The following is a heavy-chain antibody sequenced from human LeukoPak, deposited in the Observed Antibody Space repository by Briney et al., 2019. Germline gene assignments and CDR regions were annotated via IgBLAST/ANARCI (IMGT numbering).Heavy chain of an antibody. V-gene: IGHV3-74*01. J-gene: IGHJ4*02. Sequence: PGGSLRLSCAASGFTFSNYWMHWVRQAPGKGLVWVSRINEGGSVTDYADSVKGRFTISRDNAKNSLYLQMNSLRAEDTAVYYCARDRGSQFDYWGQGTLVTVSS. D-gene: IGHD1-26*01. CDR2: INEGGSVT. CDR3: ARDRGSQFDY. CDR1: GFTFSNYW.